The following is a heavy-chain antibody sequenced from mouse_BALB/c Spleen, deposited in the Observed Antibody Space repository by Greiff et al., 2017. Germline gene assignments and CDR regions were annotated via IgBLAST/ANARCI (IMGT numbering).Heavy chain of an antibody. D-gene: IGHD1-1*01. Sequence: EVQLVESGPGLVKPSQSLSLTCTVTGYSITSDYAWNWIRQFPGNKLEWMGYISYSGSTSYNPSLKSRISITRDTSKNQFFLQLNSVTTEDTATYYCARGGYYGSSTAWFAYWGQGTLVTVSA. CDR2: ISYSGST. V-gene: IGHV3-2*02. CDR1: GYSITSDYA. J-gene: IGHJ3*01. CDR3: ARGGYYGSSTAWFAY.